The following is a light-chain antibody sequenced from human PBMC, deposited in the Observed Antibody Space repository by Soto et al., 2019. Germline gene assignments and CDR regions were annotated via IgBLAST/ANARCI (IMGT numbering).Light chain of an antibody. CDR3: QQYDDVPYT. V-gene: IGKV1-33*01. J-gene: IGKJ2*01. CDR1: QDISNY. CDR2: DAS. Sequence: DIRMTQSPSSLSATVGDRVTITCQASQDISNYLNWYQQEPGKVPKLLIYDASNLETGVPSRFSGSGSGTDFTFTISSLQPEDIATYYCQQYDDVPYTFGQGTKLEIK.